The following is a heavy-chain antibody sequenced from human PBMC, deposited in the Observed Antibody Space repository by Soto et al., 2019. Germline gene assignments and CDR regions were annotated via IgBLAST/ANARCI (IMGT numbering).Heavy chain of an antibody. CDR1: GFTFSSYA. CDR2: ISYDGSNK. D-gene: IGHD3-10*01. CDR3: AIYQRVRRVIFFWTFDY. Sequence: GGSLRLSCAASGFTFSSYAMHWVRQAPGKGLEWVAVISYDGSNKYYADSVKGRFTISRDNSKNTLYLQMNSLRAEDTAVYYCAIYQRVRRVIFFWTFDYWGQGTLVTVSS. V-gene: IGHV3-30-3*01. J-gene: IGHJ4*02.